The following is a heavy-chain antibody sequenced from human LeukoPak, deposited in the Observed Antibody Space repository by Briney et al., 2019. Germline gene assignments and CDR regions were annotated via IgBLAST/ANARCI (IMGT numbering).Heavy chain of an antibody. J-gene: IGHJ3*02. CDR1: GFNFRSYG. Sequence: PGRSLRLSCAASGFNFRSYGMHWVRQAPGKGLEWVAIVSYDGNNKYYADSVQGRVTISRDSSKNTVHLQMDSLRAEDTALYHCARVSVVRGVSDAFDIWGQGTMVTVSS. V-gene: IGHV3-30*03. CDR3: ARVSVVRGVSDAFDI. D-gene: IGHD3-10*01. CDR2: VSYDGNNK.